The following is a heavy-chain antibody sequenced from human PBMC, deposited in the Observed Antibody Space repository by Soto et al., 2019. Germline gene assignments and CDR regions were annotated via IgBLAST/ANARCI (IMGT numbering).Heavy chain of an antibody. CDR2: ISYDGSNK. CDR3: ARGGTAVAGTSLDH. J-gene: IGHJ4*02. CDR1: GFTFSNYA. Sequence: PGGSLRLSCAASGFTFSNYAMHWVRQAPGKGLEWVAVISYDGSNKYYADSVKGRVTISRDNSKNTLYLQMDRLGIDDTAIYNCARGGTAVAGTSLDHWGQGTLVTVSS. V-gene: IGHV3-30-3*01. D-gene: IGHD6-19*01.